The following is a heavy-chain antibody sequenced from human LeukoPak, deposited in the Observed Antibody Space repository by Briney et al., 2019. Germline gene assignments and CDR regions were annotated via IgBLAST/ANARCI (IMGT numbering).Heavy chain of an antibody. Sequence: GGSLRLSCAASGFTLRNYWMTWVRQSPGKGLEWVAIINPDGSGKYYVDSVKGRFTISRDNAKNSLYLQMSSLRAEDTAVYYCARGGHRQKEFWGQG. CDR3: ARGGHRQKEF. CDR2: INPDGSGK. J-gene: IGHJ1*01. V-gene: IGHV3-7*04. CDR1: GFTLRNYW. D-gene: IGHD3-10*01.